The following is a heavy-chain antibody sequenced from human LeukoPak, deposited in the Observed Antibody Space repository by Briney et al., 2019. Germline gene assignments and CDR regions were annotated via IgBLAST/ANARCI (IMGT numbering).Heavy chain of an antibody. V-gene: IGHV4-39*07. CDR1: GGSISSSSYY. CDR2: IYYSGST. D-gene: IGHD1-26*01. Sequence: SETLSLTCTVSGGSISSSSYYWGWIRQPPGKGLEWFGSIYYSGSTYYNPSLKSRVTISVDTSKNQFSLKLSSVTTADTAVYYCARSEVGAVSDFDYWGQGILVTVSS. CDR3: ARSEVGAVSDFDY. J-gene: IGHJ4*02.